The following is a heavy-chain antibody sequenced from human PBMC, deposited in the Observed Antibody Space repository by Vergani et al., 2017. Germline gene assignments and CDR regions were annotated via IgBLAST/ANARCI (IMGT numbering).Heavy chain of an antibody. CDR1: GGSISSGSYY. D-gene: IGHD4-17*01. CDR3: ARETRTTVTTRHYYVDV. J-gene: IGHJ6*03. V-gene: IGHV4-61*02. Sequence: QVQLQESGPGLVKPSQTLSLTCTVSGGSISSGSYYWSWIRQPAGKGLEWIGRIYTSGSTNYNPSLKSRVTISVDTSKNQFSLKLSSVTAADAAVYYCARETRTTVTTRHYYVDVWGKGTTVTVSS. CDR2: IYTSGST.